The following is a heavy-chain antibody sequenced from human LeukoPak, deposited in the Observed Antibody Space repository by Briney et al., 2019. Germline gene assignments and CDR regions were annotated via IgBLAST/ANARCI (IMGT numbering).Heavy chain of an antibody. CDR1: GFTFSSYA. CDR2: ISGSGGST. V-gene: IGHV3-23*01. J-gene: IGHJ3*02. CDR3: AKRHFGGVWGSYVDAFDI. D-gene: IGHD3-16*01. Sequence: GGSLRLSCAASGFTFSSYAMSWVRQAPGKGLEWVSAISGSGGSTYYADSEKGLFTISRDDSKNTLYLQMNSLRAEDTAVYYCAKRHFGGVWGSYVDAFDIWGQGTMVTVSS.